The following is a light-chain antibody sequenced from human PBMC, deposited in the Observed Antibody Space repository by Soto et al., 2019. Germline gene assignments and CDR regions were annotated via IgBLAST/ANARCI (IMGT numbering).Light chain of an antibody. V-gene: IGKV3-15*01. CDR2: GAS. J-gene: IGKJ2*01. CDR1: QSVSSN. Sequence: EIVMTQSPATLSVSPGERATLSCRASQSVSSNLAWYQQKPGQAPRLLIYGASSRATGIAARFSGSGSGTEFTLTISSLQSEDVAVYYCQHYNNWPLYTFGQGTKLEIK. CDR3: QHYNNWPLYT.